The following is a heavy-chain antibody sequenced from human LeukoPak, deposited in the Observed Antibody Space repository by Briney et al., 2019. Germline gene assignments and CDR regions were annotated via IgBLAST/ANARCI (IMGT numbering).Heavy chain of an antibody. CDR1: GGSFSGYY. CDR2: INHSGST. J-gene: IGHJ4*02. V-gene: IGHV4-34*01. D-gene: IGHD1-14*01. Sequence: KPSEPLSLTCAVYGGSFSGYYWSWIRQPPGKGLEWIGEINHSGSTNYNPSLKSRVTISVDTSKNQFSLKLSSVTAADTAVYYCARVLTGLYYFDYWGQGTLVTVSS. CDR3: ARVLTGLYYFDY.